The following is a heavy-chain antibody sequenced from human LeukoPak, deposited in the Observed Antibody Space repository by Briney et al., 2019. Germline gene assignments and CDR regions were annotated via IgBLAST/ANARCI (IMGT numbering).Heavy chain of an antibody. D-gene: IGHD3-10*01. Sequence: ASVKVSFTASGGTFSSYAISWVRQAPGQGLEWMGRIIPIFGIANYAQKFQGRVTITADKSTSTAYMELSSLRSEDTAVYYCARVPYYGSGSYHLGFDYWGQGTLVTVSS. CDR3: ARVPYYGSGSYHLGFDY. J-gene: IGHJ4*02. CDR1: GGTFSSYA. V-gene: IGHV1-69*04. CDR2: IIPIFGIA.